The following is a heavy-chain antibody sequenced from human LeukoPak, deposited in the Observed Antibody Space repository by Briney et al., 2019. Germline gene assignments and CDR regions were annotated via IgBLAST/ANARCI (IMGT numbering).Heavy chain of an antibody. CDR2: IYYSGST. CDR1: GGSISSYY. V-gene: IGHV4-59*01. CDR3: ARVVAVAGAFNAFDI. J-gene: IGHJ3*02. D-gene: IGHD6-19*01. Sequence: TTSETLSLTCTVSGGSISSYYWTWIRQPPGKGQEWIGYIYYSGSTNYNPSLKSRVTISVDTSKNQFSLKLSSVTAADTAVYYCARVVAVAGAFNAFDIWGQGTMVTVSS.